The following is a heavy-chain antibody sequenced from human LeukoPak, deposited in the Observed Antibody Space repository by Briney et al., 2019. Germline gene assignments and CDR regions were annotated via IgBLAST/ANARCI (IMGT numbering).Heavy chain of an antibody. CDR3: AGRWNYGRNYYIDV. CDR1: GGSFSNYY. Sequence: SETLSLTCAVYGGSFSNYYWSWIHQSPGKGLEWIGEINDSGTINYNPSLMSRVTISVDKSKNQFSLKLSSVTAADTAVYYCAGRWNYGRNYYIDVWGKGATVSVSS. V-gene: IGHV4-34*01. J-gene: IGHJ6*03. D-gene: IGHD1-7*01. CDR2: INDSGTI.